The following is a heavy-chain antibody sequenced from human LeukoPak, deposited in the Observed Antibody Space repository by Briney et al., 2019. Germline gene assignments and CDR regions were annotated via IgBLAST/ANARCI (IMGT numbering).Heavy chain of an antibody. Sequence: GGSLRLSCAASGFTFSSYGMHWVRQAPGKGLEWVAFIRYDGSNKYYADSVKGRFTISRDNSKNTLYLQMNSLRAEDTAVYYCVKDPDLLWLGVTDYWGQGTLVTVSS. CDR3: VKDPDLLWLGVTDY. CDR2: IRYDGSNK. D-gene: IGHD5-18*01. J-gene: IGHJ4*02. V-gene: IGHV3-30*02. CDR1: GFTFSSYG.